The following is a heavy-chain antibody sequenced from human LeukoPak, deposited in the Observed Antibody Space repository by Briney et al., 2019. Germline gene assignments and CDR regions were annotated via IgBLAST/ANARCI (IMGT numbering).Heavy chain of an antibody. CDR2: INHSGST. CDR3: ARVVVGVYYYYMDV. CDR1: GGSFSGYY. D-gene: IGHD2-21*01. Sequence: SETLSLTCAVYGGSFSGYYWSWIRQPPGKGLEWIGEINHSGSTNYNPSLKSRVTISVDTSKNQFSLKLSSVTAADTAVYYCARVVVGVYYYYMDVRGKGTTVTVSS. J-gene: IGHJ6*03. V-gene: IGHV4-34*01.